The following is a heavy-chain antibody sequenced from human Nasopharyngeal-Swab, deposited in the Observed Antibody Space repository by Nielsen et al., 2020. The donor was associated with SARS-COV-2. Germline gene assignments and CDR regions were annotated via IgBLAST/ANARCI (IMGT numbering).Heavy chain of an antibody. CDR2: IYYSGST. D-gene: IGHD1-14*01. V-gene: IGHV4-59*01. CDR3: ARESPAGDAFDI. Sequence: WSRQPPGKGLEWIGYIYYSGSTNYNPSLKSRVTISVDTSKNQFSLKLSSVTAADTAVYYCARESPAGDAFDIWGHGTMVTVSS. J-gene: IGHJ3*02.